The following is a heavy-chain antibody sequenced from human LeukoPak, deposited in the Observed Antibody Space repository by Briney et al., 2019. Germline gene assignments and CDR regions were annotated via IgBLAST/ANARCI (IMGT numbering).Heavy chain of an antibody. Sequence: GGSLRLSCAASGFTFSSYSMNWVRQAPGKGLEWLSYISSTSSAIYYADSLKGRFTISRDNAKNSLYLQMDSLRAEDTAVYYCARVIWSYGDSAYWGQGTLVTV. J-gene: IGHJ4*02. V-gene: IGHV3-48*04. CDR1: GFTFSSYS. CDR2: ISSTSSAI. D-gene: IGHD3-16*01. CDR3: ARVIWSYGDSAY.